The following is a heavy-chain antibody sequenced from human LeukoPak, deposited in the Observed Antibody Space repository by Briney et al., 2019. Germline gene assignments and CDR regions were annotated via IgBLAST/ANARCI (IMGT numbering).Heavy chain of an antibody. CDR1: GFTFSNYA. D-gene: IGHD2-21*02. J-gene: IGHJ4*02. CDR3: ARSKDVVTAISPADY. CDR2: ISGSGGGT. Sequence: GGSLRLSCAASGFTFSNYAMGWVRQAPGKGLEWVSLISGSGGGTYFADSVKGRFTISRDNSKNTLYLQMSSLRAEDTAVYYCARSKDVVTAISPADYWGQGTLVTVSS. V-gene: IGHV3-23*01.